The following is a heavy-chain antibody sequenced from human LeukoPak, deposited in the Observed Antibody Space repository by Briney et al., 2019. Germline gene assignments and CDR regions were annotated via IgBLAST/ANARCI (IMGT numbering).Heavy chain of an antibody. CDR2: INPSGGST. V-gene: IGHV1-46*01. Sequence: ASVKVSCKASGGTFSSYAISWVRQAPGQGLEWMGIINPSGGSTNYAQKFQGRITMARDTSTSTVYMELSSLRSEDTAVYYCARADYYDSSGYYLDYWGQGTLVTVSS. D-gene: IGHD3-22*01. J-gene: IGHJ4*02. CDR1: GGTFSSYA. CDR3: ARADYYDSSGYYLDY.